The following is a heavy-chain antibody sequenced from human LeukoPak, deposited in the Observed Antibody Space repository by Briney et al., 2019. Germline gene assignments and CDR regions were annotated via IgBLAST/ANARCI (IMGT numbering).Heavy chain of an antibody. Sequence: GGSLRLSCAASGFIFRSYSMNWVRQAPGKGLEWVSSINGGSSYIYYADSVKGRFTIPRDNAKNSLYLQMNSLRAEDTAVYYCARGGRFLDYWGQGTLVTVSS. CDR1: GFIFRSYS. D-gene: IGHD3-3*01. J-gene: IGHJ4*02. V-gene: IGHV3-21*01. CDR2: INGGSSYI. CDR3: ARGGRFLDY.